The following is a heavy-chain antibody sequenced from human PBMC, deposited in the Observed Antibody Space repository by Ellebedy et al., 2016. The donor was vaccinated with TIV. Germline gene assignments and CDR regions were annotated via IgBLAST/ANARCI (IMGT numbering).Heavy chain of an antibody. CDR2: IRDGGKT. Sequence: MPSETLSLTCTVSGDSISGSSYYWAWIRQPPGKGLEWFGGIRDGGKTFYNPSLKSRVTISVDTSKNQFSLKLRSVTAADTAMYYCAKNSYASGQWGQGTLVTVSS. CDR1: GDSISGSSYY. J-gene: IGHJ4*02. CDR3: AKNSYASGQ. V-gene: IGHV4-39*07. D-gene: IGHD3-16*01.